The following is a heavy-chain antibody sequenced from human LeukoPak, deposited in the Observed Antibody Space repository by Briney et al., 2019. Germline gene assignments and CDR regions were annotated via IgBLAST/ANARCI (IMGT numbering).Heavy chain of an antibody. CDR1: GFTFSSYA. Sequence: GGSLRLSCAASGFTFSSYAMSWVRQAPGKGLEWVSAITGSGASTNYADSVKGRFTISRDNSKNTIYLQMNSLRAEDTAIYYCAKRSSISSGYFDSWGRGTLVTVSS. D-gene: IGHD3-22*01. CDR3: AKRSSISSGYFDS. CDR2: ITGSGAST. V-gene: IGHV3-23*01. J-gene: IGHJ4*02.